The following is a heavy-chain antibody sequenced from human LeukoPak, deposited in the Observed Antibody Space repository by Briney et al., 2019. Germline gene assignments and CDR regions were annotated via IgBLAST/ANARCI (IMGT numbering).Heavy chain of an antibody. CDR1: GYSSTSYW. CDR2: IYPGDSDT. J-gene: IGHJ4*02. Sequence: GESLKISCKGSGYSSTSYWIGWVRQMPGKGLEWMGSIYPGDSDTRYSPSFQGQVTISADKSISTAYLQWSSLKASDTAMYYCARSIYDFWSGYYPLDYWGQGTLVTVSS. V-gene: IGHV5-51*01. CDR3: ARSIYDFWSGYYPLDY. D-gene: IGHD3-3*01.